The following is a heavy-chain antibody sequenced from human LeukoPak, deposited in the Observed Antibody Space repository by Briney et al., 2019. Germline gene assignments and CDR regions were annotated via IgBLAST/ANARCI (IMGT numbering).Heavy chain of an antibody. Sequence: ETLSLTCAVYGGSFSGYYWSWIRQAPGTGLEWVANIKQDGREKYYVDSVRGRFTISRDNAKNSLYLQMNSLRAEDMAVYYCARHTSTYFGFWGQGTLVTVSS. V-gene: IGHV3-7*01. J-gene: IGHJ4*02. CDR3: ARHTSTYFGF. CDR1: GGSFSGYY. CDR2: IKQDGREK.